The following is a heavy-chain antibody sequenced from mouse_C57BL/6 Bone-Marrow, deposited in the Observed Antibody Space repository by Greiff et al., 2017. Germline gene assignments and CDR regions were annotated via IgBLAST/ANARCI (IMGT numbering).Heavy chain of an antibody. J-gene: IGHJ1*03. Sequence: QVHVKQPGAELVMPGASVKLSCKASGYTFTSYWMHWVKQRPGQGLEWIGEIDPSDSYTNYNQKFKGKSTLTVDKSSSTAYMQLSSLTSEDSAVYYCARGLWYFDVWGTGTTVTVSS. CDR1: GYTFTSYW. CDR3: ARGLWYFDV. V-gene: IGHV1-69*01. CDR2: IDPSDSYT.